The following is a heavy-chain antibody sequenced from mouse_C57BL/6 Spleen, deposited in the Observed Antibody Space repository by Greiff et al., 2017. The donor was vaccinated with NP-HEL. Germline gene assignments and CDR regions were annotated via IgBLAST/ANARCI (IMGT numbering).Heavy chain of an antibody. V-gene: IGHV1-61*01. J-gene: IGHJ4*01. Sequence: QVQLQQSGAELVRPGSSVKLSCKASGYTFTSYWMDWVKQRPGQGLEWIGNIYPSDSETHYNQKFKDKATLTVDKSSSTAYMQLSSLTSEDSAVYYCARDGYSSYAMDYWGQGTSVTVSS. D-gene: IGHD2-3*01. CDR1: GYTFTSYW. CDR3: ARDGYSSYAMDY. CDR2: IYPSDSET.